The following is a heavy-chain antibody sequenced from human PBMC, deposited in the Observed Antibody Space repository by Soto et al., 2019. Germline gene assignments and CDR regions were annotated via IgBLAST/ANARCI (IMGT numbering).Heavy chain of an antibody. CDR2: ITDSGDYT. D-gene: IGHD2-2*01. CDR1: GFTFSNYA. CDR3: ADVRRVPADYSFAY. J-gene: IGHJ4*02. Sequence: GGSLRLSCAASGFTFSNYAMNWVRQAPGKGLEWVSSITDSGDYTYYADSVRGRFTISRDNSKNTLYLRLNSLGAEDTAVYYCADVRRVPADYSFAYWGQGTLVTVSS. V-gene: IGHV3-23*01.